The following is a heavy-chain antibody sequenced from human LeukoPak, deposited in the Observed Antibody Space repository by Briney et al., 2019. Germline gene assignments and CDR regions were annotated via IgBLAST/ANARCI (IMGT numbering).Heavy chain of an antibody. D-gene: IGHD5-24*01. J-gene: IGHJ4*02. CDR1: GGTFSSYA. Sequence: ASVKVSCKASGGTFSSYAISWVRQAPGQGLEWMGRIIPIFGTANYAQMFQGRVTITTDESTSTAYMELSSLRSEDTAVYYCARDWEMGYFDYWGQGTLVTVSS. CDR3: ARDWEMGYFDY. V-gene: IGHV1-69*05. CDR2: IIPIFGTA.